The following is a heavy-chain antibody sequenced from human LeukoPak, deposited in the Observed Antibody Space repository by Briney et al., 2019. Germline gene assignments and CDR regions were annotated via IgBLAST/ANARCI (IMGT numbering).Heavy chain of an antibody. CDR1: GGSISSNSYY. J-gene: IGHJ4*02. CDR3: ARAVGGDGSGSL. Sequence: PSETLSLTCAVSGGSISSNSYYWGWIRQPPGKGLEWIGSIYYSGSTYYNPSLKSRVTMSVDMSTRQISLKLSSVTAADTAVYYCARAVGGDGSGSLWGPGTLVTVSS. CDR2: IYYSGST. D-gene: IGHD3-10*01. V-gene: IGHV4-39*07.